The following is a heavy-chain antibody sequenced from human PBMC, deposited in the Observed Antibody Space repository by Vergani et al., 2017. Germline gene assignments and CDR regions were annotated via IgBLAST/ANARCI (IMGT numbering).Heavy chain of an antibody. J-gene: IGHJ4*02. CDR2: IWYDGSNK. CDR3: ANEGSANRIRGWLDH. CDR1: GFTFSSHG. V-gene: IGHV3-33*06. Sequence: QVQLVESEGGVVQPGRSLTLSCVASGFTFSSHGMHWVRQAPGKGLEGVAVIWYDGSNKYYGDSVKGRFTISRDNSKNTLYLQMNSLRVEDTAVYYCANEGSANRIRGWLDHWGQGALVTVSS. D-gene: IGHD3-10*01.